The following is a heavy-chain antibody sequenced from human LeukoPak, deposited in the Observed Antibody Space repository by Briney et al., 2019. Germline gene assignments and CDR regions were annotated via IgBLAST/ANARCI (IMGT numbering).Heavy chain of an antibody. CDR1: VFPFSSYG. CDR3: ARGLWLQFSDY. V-gene: IGHV3-48*01. Sequence: GGPLRPPVAAPVFPFSSYGMPWVPQAQGKGLEWVSYISSSSSTIYYADSVKGRFTISRDNAKNSLYLQMNSLRAEDTAVYYCARGLWLQFSDYWGQGTLVTVSS. D-gene: IGHD5-24*01. CDR2: ISSSSSTI. J-gene: IGHJ4*02.